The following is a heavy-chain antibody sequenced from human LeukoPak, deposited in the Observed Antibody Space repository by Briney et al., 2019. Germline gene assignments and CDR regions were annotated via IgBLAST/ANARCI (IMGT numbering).Heavy chain of an antibody. D-gene: IGHD1-20*01. CDR2: IYYSGST. CDR1: GGSISSGGYY. CDR3: ARLLNWNDVADAFDI. Sequence: PSETLSLTCTVSGGSISSGGYYWSWIRQRPGKGLEWIGYIYYSGSTYYNPSLKSRVTISVDTSKNQFSLKLSSVTAADTAVYYCARLLNWNDVADAFDIWGQGTMVTVSS. V-gene: IGHV4-31*03. J-gene: IGHJ3*02.